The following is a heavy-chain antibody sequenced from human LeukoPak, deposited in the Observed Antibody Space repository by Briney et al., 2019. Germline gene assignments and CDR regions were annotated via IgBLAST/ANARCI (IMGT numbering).Heavy chain of an antibody. Sequence: GGSLRLSCAASGFTFSSYAMHWVRQAPGKGLEWVAVISYDGSNKYYADSVKGRFTISRDNFKNTLYLQMNSLRAEDTAVYYCAREPQGVLARFFDYWGQGTLVTVSS. CDR2: ISYDGSNK. J-gene: IGHJ4*02. V-gene: IGHV3-30*04. CDR1: GFTFSSYA. D-gene: IGHD3-10*01. CDR3: AREPQGVLARFFDY.